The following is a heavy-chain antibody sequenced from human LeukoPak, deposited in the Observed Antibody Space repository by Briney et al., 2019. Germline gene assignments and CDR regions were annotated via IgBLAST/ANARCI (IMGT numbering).Heavy chain of an antibody. J-gene: IGHJ5*02. Sequence: SETLSLTCAVYGASFSGYYWSWIRQSPGEGLEWIGEINHSGSTNYNPSLKSRVTISVDTSKNQFSLKLSSVTAADTAVYYCAREIAGTTRWFDPWGQGTLVTVSS. CDR1: GASFSGYY. CDR3: AREIAGTTRWFDP. D-gene: IGHD1-7*01. CDR2: INHSGST. V-gene: IGHV4-34*01.